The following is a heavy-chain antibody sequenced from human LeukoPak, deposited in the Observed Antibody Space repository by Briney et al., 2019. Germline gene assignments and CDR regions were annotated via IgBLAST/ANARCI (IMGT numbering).Heavy chain of an antibody. V-gene: IGHV4-34*01. Sequence: SETLSLTCAVYGGSFSGYYWSWIRQPPGKGLEWIGEINHSGSTNYNPSLKSRVTISVDTSKNQFSLKLSSVTAADTAVYYCARRTAGTEYCSGGSCYRPLDYWAREPWSPSPQ. CDR1: GGSFSGYY. CDR3: ARRTAGTEYCSGGSCYRPLDY. J-gene: IGHJ4*02. D-gene: IGHD2-15*01. CDR2: INHSGST.